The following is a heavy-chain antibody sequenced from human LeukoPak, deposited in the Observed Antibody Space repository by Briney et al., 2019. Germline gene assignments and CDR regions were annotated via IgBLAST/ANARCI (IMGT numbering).Heavy chain of an antibody. J-gene: IGHJ4*02. V-gene: IGHV3-23*01. CDR3: ARRRSGSYSYYFDY. CDR1: GFTFSSYA. D-gene: IGHD1-26*01. Sequence: GGSLRLSCAASGFTFSSYAMSWVRQAPGKGLKWVSAISGSGGSTYYADSVKGRFTISRDNSKNTLYLQMNSLRAEDTAVYYCARRRSGSYSYYFDYWGQGTLVTVSS. CDR2: ISGSGGST.